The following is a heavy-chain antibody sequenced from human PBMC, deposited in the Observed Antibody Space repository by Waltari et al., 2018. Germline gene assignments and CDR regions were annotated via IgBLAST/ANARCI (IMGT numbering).Heavy chain of an antibody. CDR3: ARGGATGTNTYFQH. J-gene: IGHJ1*01. D-gene: IGHD1-7*01. CDR2: SIPSFCTA. CDR1: GGTFSSYA. V-gene: IGHV1-69*08. Sequence: QVQLVQSGAEVKKPGSSVKVSCKASGGTFSSYAISWVRQAPGQGLEWMGRSIPSFCTANDAQKFQGRVTITADKSTSTAYMELSSLRSEDTAGYYCARGGATGTNTYFQHWGQGTLVTVSS.